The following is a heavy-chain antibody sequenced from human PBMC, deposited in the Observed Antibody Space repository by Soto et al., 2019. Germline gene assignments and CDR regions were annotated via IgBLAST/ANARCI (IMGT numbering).Heavy chain of an antibody. Sequence: GGSLRLSCAASGFTFSSYWMHWVRQAPGKGLVWVSRINSDGSSTSYADSVKGRFTISRDNAKNTLYLQMNSLRAEDTAVYYCATLEWELLPIDYWGQGTLVTVSS. CDR3: ATLEWELLPIDY. CDR1: GFTFSSYW. J-gene: IGHJ4*02. V-gene: IGHV3-74*01. CDR2: INSDGSST. D-gene: IGHD1-26*01.